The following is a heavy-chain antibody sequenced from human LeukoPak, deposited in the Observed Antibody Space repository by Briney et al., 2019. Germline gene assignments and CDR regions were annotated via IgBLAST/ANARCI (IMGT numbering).Heavy chain of an antibody. J-gene: IGHJ4*02. Sequence: GGSLRLSCAASGFTFDDYAMHWVRQAPGKGLEWVSGVSWNSGSIGYADSVKGRFTISRGNAKNSLYLQMNSLRAEDTALYYCAKKGSGSYFDYWGQGTLVTVSS. CDR1: GFTFDDYA. D-gene: IGHD3-10*01. CDR2: VSWNSGSI. V-gene: IGHV3-9*01. CDR3: AKKGSGSYFDY.